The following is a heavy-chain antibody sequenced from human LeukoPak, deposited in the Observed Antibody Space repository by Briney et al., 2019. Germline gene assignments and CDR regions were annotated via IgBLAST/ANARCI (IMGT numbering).Heavy chain of an antibody. CDR1: GDSISSANYY. D-gene: IGHD4-17*01. J-gene: IGHJ5*02. V-gene: IGHV4-31*03. CDR2: IYYSGST. Sequence: SQTLSLTCTVSGDSISSANYYWSWIRQHPGKGLEWIGYIYYSGSTYHSPSLKNRITISLDTSKNQFSLKLSSVTAADTAVYYCARLKRGLRLNWFDPWGQGTLVTASS. CDR3: ARLKRGLRLNWFDP.